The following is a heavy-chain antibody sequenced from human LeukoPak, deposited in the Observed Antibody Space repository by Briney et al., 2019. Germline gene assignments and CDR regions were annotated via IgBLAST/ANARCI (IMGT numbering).Heavy chain of an antibody. V-gene: IGHV1-2*02. CDR2: INPNSGGT. J-gene: IGHJ4*02. CDR1: GYTFTGYY. CDR3: ARERNYYDSSGPSD. D-gene: IGHD3-22*01. Sequence: ASVKVSCKASGYTFTGYYMHWVRQAPGQGLEWMGWINPNSGGTNCAQKFQGRVTMTRDTSIGTAYMELSRLRSDDTAVYYCARERNYYDSSGPSDWGQGTLVTVSS.